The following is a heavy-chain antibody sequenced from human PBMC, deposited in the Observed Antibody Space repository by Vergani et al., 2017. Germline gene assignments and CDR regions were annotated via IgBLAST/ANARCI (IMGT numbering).Heavy chain of an antibody. D-gene: IGHD4-23*01. V-gene: IGHV3-7*04. CDR2: IKQDGSEK. Sequence: EVQLVESGGGLVQPGGSLRLSCAASGFTFSSYWMSWVRQAPGKGLEWVANIKQDGSEKYYVDSVKGRFTISRDNSKNTLYLQMNSLRAEDTAVYYCARAEGKTTVVTDDFDYWGQGTLVTVSS. CDR1: GFTFSSYW. CDR3: ARAEGKTTVVTDDFDY. J-gene: IGHJ4*02.